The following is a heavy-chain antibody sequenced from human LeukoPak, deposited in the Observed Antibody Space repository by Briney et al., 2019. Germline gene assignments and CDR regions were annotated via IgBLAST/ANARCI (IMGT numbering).Heavy chain of an antibody. J-gene: IGHJ5*02. CDR1: GFTFSSYA. CDR3: AKGRQLLDP. V-gene: IGHV3-30*04. CDR2: ISYDGSNK. D-gene: IGHD1-7*01. Sequence: PGRSLRLSCAASGFTFSSYAMHWVRQAPGKGLEWVAVISYDGSNKYYADSVKGRFIISRDNSKNAQYLQMNSLRPEDTAVYYCAKGRQLLDPWGQGTLVTVSS.